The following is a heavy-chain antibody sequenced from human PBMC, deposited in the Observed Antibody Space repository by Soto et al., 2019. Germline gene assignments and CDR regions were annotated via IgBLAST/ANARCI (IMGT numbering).Heavy chain of an antibody. V-gene: IGHV4-38-2*02. CDR1: GFPISSTYS. Sequence: SETLSLTCLVSGFPISSTYSWGWIRQPPGKGLEWFGSISHSGTTSYSPSLTSRVSISVDTSKNQVSLKLTSVTAADTAVYFCARVTMVIRDSDHFGVDVWGHGTTVTVSS. CDR2: ISHSGTT. J-gene: IGHJ6*02. D-gene: IGHD4-17*01. CDR3: ARVTMVIRDSDHFGVDV.